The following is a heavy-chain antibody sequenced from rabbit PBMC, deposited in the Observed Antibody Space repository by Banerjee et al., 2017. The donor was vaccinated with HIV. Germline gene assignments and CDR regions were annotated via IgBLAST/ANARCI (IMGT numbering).Heavy chain of an antibody. D-gene: IGHD6-1*01. V-gene: IGHV1S45*01. J-gene: IGHJ6*01. Sequence: QEQLKETGGGLVQPGGSLTLTCTASGFTISSSYWMNWVRQAPGKGLEWIGMIDAGSGSTYYASWVNGRFTISSNANQNTVSLQMTSLTTADTATYFCAREGYGYDGYVYAPYGMDLWGPGTLVTVS. CDR2: IDAGSGST. CDR3: AREGYGYDGYVYAPYGMDL. CDR1: GFTISSSYW.